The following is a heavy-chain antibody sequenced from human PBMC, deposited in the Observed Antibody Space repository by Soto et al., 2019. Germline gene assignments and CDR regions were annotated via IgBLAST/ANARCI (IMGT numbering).Heavy chain of an antibody. CDR1: GYTFTSYG. CDR3: AVLWFGELSRRLVLDY. Sequence: GASVKVSCKASGYTFTSYGISWVRQAPGQGLEWMGWISAYNGNTNYAQKLQGRVTMTTDTSTSTAYMELRSLRSDDTAVYYCAVLWFGELSRRLVLDYWGQGTLVTVSS. V-gene: IGHV1-18*01. J-gene: IGHJ4*02. CDR2: ISAYNGNT. D-gene: IGHD3-10*01.